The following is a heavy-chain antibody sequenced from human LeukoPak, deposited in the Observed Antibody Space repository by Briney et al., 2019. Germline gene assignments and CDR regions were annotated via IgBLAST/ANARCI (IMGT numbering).Heavy chain of an antibody. D-gene: IGHD5-24*01. CDR2: IYYSGST. J-gene: IGHJ3*02. Sequence: PSETLSLTCTVSGGSISSYYWSWIRQPPGKGLEWIGYIYYSGSTNYNPSLKSRVTISVDTSKNQFSLKLSSVTAADTAVYYCARDLPTRWLQRESDAFDIWGQGTMVTVSS. CDR1: GGSISSYY. V-gene: IGHV4-59*01. CDR3: ARDLPTRWLQRESDAFDI.